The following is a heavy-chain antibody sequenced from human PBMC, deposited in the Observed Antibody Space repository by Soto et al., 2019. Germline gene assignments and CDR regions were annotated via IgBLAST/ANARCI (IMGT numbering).Heavy chain of an antibody. CDR2: INAGNGNT. Sequence: ALVKVSCKASGYTFISYAMNWVRQAPGQRLEWMGWINAGNGNTKYSQKFQGRVTITRDTSASTGYMELSSLRSEDTAVYYCARDPGYSYGYNWGQGTLVTVSS. CDR1: GYTFISYA. D-gene: IGHD5-18*01. V-gene: IGHV1-3*01. CDR3: ARDPGYSYGYN. J-gene: IGHJ4*02.